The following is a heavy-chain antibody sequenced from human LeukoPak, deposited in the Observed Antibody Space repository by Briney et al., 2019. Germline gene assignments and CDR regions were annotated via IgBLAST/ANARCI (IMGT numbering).Heavy chain of an antibody. CDR3: GRVIAGAIDY. D-gene: IGHD6-13*01. V-gene: IGHV3-7*01. CDR1: GLTISGHS. J-gene: IGHJ4*02. Sequence: GGSPRLSCAASGLTISGHSMTWVRQAPGKGLEWVAKINLDGSERFYVDFVKGRFTISRDNADNSMYLQMNSLRAEDTAVYYCGRVIAGAIDYWGQGTLVTVSS. CDR2: INLDGSER.